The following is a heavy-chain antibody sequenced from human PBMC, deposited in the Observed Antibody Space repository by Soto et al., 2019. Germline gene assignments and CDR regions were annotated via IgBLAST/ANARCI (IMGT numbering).Heavy chain of an antibody. CDR2: ISWNGGSR. CDR1: GFTFNDHS. V-gene: IGHV3-9*01. J-gene: IGHJ4*02. CDR3: AKDLRSTAWYSISFFDY. Sequence: GGSLRLSCAASGFTFNDHSMHWVRQAPGKGLEWVSGISWNGGSRGYADSVQGRFTISRDNAENSLYLQMNSLKPEDTALYYCAKDLRSTAWYSISFFDYWGQGALVTVSS. D-gene: IGHD6-13*01.